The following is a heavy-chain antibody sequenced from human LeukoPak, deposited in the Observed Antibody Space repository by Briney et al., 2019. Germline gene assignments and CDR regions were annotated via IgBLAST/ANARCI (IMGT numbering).Heavy chain of an antibody. CDR3: ARNFGNSYNS. D-gene: IGHD5-18*01. J-gene: IGHJ4*02. Sequence: GGSLRLSCAASGFTVSSNYMGWVRQAPDKGLEWVSVIYSGGTTYYADSVEGRFTISRDISKNTVFLQMNSLRAEDTAVYYCARNFGNSYNSWGQGILVTVSS. V-gene: IGHV3-53*01. CDR1: GFTVSSNY. CDR2: IYSGGTT.